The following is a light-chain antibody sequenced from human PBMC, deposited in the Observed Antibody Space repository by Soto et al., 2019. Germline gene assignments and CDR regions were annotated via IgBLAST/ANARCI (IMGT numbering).Light chain of an antibody. CDR1: QSVSSSY. CDR3: QQYASSPTWT. V-gene: IGKV3-20*01. J-gene: IGKJ1*01. CDR2: GAS. Sequence: EIVLTQSPGTLSLSPGERATPSCRASQSVSSSYLAWYQQKPGQAPRLLIYGASSRATGIPDRFSGSGSGTDFTLTISRLEPEDFAVYYCQQYASSPTWTFGQGTKVDIK.